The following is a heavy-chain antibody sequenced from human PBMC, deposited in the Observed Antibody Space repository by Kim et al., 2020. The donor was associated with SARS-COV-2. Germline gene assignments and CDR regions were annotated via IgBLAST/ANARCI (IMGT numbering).Heavy chain of an antibody. J-gene: IGHJ6*03. D-gene: IGHD6-6*01. Sequence: GGSLRLSCAASGFTFSSYWMHWVRQTPEKGLMWVARIDSDGSATSHARSVKGRFTVSRDNAQNTVYLQMDSLRAEDTAVYFCARGISSNYFYMDVWGKGTTVTVSS. CDR1: GFTFSSYW. V-gene: IGHV3-74*01. CDR2: IDSDGSAT. CDR3: ARGISSNYFYMDV.